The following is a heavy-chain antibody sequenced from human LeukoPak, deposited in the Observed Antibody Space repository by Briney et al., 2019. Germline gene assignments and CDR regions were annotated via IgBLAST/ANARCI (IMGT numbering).Heavy chain of an antibody. J-gene: IGHJ4*02. CDR3: ARWADFWSGYSGY. V-gene: IGHV4-59*01. CDR2: IYYSGST. Sequence: SETLSLTCTVSGGSISSYYWSWIRQPPGKGLEWIGYIYYSGSTNYNPSLKSRVTISVDTSKNQFSLKLSSVTAADTAVYYCARWADFWSGYSGYWGQGTLVTVSS. D-gene: IGHD3-3*01. CDR1: GGSISSYY.